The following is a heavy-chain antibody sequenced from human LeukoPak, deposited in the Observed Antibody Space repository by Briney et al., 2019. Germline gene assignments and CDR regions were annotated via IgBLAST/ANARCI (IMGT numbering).Heavy chain of an antibody. J-gene: IGHJ6*02. CDR1: GFTFDDYA. CDR3: AKDISRDGYKVFYYYGMDV. Sequence: GGSLRLSCAASGFTFDDYAMHWVRQAPGKGLEWVSLISGDGGSTYYADSVKGRFTISRDNSKNPLYLQMNSLRTEDTALYYCAKDISRDGYKVFYYYGMDVWGQGTTVTVSS. D-gene: IGHD5-24*01. CDR2: ISGDGGST. V-gene: IGHV3-43*02.